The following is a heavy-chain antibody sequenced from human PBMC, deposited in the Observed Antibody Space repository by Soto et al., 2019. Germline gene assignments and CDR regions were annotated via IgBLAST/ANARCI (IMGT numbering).Heavy chain of an antibody. CDR1: GGTFNNYP. CDR2: SIPIFGTA. Sequence: SVKVSCKASGGTFNNYPITWVRQAPGQGLEWMGGSIPIFGTANYAQKFQDRVTISVDESTSTAYMELSSLRSEDTAVYYCARGRGYSGDDHYYYFDMDVWGQGTTVTVSS. V-gene: IGHV1-69*13. CDR3: ARGRGYSGDDHYYYFDMDV. D-gene: IGHD5-12*01. J-gene: IGHJ6*02.